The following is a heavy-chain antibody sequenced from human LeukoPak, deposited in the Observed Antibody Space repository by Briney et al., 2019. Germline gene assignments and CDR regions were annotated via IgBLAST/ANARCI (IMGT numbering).Heavy chain of an antibody. Sequence: GGSLRLSCAASGFTFSSYAMSWVRQAPGKGLEWVSAISGSGGSTYYADSVKGRFTISRDNAKNSLYLQMNSLRAEDTAVYYCARDSDYYGSGTHLVWGQGTLVTVSS. CDR2: ISGSGGST. V-gene: IGHV3-23*01. CDR1: GFTFSSYA. D-gene: IGHD3-10*01. J-gene: IGHJ4*02. CDR3: ARDSDYYGSGTHLV.